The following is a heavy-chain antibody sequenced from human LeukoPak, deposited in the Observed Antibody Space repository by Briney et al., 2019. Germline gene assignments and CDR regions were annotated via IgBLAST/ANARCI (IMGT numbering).Heavy chain of an antibody. CDR1: GGTFSSYA. CDR3: ARGSSDPIRGYSGYDYGVGMDV. D-gene: IGHD5-12*01. J-gene: IGHJ6*02. Sequence: SVKVSCNASGGTFSSYAISWVRQAPGQGLEWMGRIIPILGIANYAQKFQGRVTITADKSTSTAYMELSSLRSEDTAVYYCARGSSDPIRGYSGYDYGVGMDVWGQGTTVTVSS. CDR2: IIPILGIA. V-gene: IGHV1-69*04.